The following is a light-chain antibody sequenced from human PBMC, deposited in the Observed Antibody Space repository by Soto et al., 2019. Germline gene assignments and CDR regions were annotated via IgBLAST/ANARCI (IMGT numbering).Light chain of an antibody. Sequence: VVTQSPATLSVFPGEPATLSCRASQSVSSDLAWYQQRPGQAPRLLIYGASTRATGIPARFRGSGSGTEVRLTISSLQSEDFATYYCQQYNTWHPKMAFGRGTKVEIK. CDR3: QQYNTWHPKMA. CDR1: QSVSSD. V-gene: IGKV3-15*01. J-gene: IGKJ1*01. CDR2: GAS.